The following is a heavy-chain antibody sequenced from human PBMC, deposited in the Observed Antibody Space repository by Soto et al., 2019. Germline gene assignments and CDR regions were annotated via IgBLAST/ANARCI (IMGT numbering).Heavy chain of an antibody. V-gene: IGHV3-30-3*01. D-gene: IGHD3-9*01. CDR3: ARDLFHDILTGYYPYFDY. CDR1: GFTFSSYA. J-gene: IGHJ4*02. CDR2: ISYDGSNK. Sequence: GGSLRLSCAASGFTFSSYAMHWVRQAPGKGLEWVAVISYDGSNKYYADSVKGRFTISRDNSKNTLYLQMNSLRAEDTAVYYCARDLFHDILTGYYPYFDYWGQGTLVTVSS.